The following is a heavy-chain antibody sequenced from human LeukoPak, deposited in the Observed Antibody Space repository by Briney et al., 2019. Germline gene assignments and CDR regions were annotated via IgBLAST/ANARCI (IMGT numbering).Heavy chain of an antibody. J-gene: IGHJ5*01. CDR1: GDSISSFY. D-gene: IGHD2-8*01. CDR3: VLAPNSNWFDF. Sequence: SETPSLTCSVSGDSISSFYWTWIRQSPGKGLEWIGNIHYSGSSNYNPSLKSRVTISIDTSRKQFFLKMSSVTAADTAVYYCVLAPNSNWFDFWGQGTLVTVSS. V-gene: IGHV4-59*08. CDR2: IHYSGSS.